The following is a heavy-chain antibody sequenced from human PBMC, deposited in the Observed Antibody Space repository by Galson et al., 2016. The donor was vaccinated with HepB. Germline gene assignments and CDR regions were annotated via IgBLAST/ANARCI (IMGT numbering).Heavy chain of an antibody. CDR2: ISSSSSTI. V-gene: IGHV3-48*02. CDR3: TRGGFRGYCSGGSCRRYFDC. Sequence: SLRLSCAASGFTFNSYGMNWVRQAPGKGLEWVSYISSSSSTIYYADSVKGRFTISRDNAKNSLYLQMNSLGDEDTAMYYCTRGGFRGYCSGGSCRRYFDCWGQGTLVTVSS. CDR1: GFTFNSYG. J-gene: IGHJ4*02. D-gene: IGHD2-15*01.